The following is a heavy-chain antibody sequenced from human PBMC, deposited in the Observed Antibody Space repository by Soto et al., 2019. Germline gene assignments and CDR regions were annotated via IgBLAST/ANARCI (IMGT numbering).Heavy chain of an antibody. J-gene: IGHJ3*01. D-gene: IGHD3-10*01. CDR1: GSSIRNGGYY. V-gene: IGHV4-31*03. CDR3: ARDKSIRGIIVTGAFDF. Sequence: PSETLSLTCSVSGSSIRNGGYYWNWIRQHPGKGLEWIGNIYYNGSSSYNPSLKTRVFMSVNTSTNQFSLKLTSLTAADTATYYCARDKSIRGIIVTGAFDFWGRGTVVTVSS. CDR2: IYYNGSS.